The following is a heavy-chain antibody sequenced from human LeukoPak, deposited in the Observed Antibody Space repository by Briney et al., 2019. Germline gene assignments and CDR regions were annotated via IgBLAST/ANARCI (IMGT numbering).Heavy chain of an antibody. J-gene: IGHJ4*02. CDR3: AKVGQGFDFDY. V-gene: IGHV3-43*02. Sequence: GGSLRLSCAASGFTFDDYAMHWVRHAPGKGLDWVSLINGDGGSTYYADSVKGRFTVSRDNSKNSLYLQMNSLRTEDTALYFCAKVGQGFDFDYWGQGALVTVSS. CDR2: INGDGGST. CDR1: GFTFDDYA. D-gene: IGHD1-26*01.